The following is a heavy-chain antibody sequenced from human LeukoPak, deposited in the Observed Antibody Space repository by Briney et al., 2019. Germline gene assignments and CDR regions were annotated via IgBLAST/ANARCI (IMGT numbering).Heavy chain of an antibody. D-gene: IGHD1-26*01. J-gene: IGHJ6*03. Sequence: KPSETLSLTCAVYGGSFSGYYWSWIRQPPGKGLEWIGEINHSGSTNYNPSLKSRVTISVDTSKNQFSLKLSSVTAADTAVYYCARGELQGHYYYYYYMDVWGKGTTVTVSS. CDR2: INHSGST. V-gene: IGHV4-34*01. CDR3: ARGELQGHYYYYYYMDV. CDR1: GGSFSGYY.